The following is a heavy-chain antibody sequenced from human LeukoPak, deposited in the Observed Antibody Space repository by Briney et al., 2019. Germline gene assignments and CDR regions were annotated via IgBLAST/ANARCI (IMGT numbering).Heavy chain of an antibody. CDR3: ARDLYNWNAFDY. Sequence: ASVKVSCKASGYTFTGYYMHWVRQAPGQGLEWMGWINPNSGGTNYAQKFQGRVTMTRDTSISTAYMELSRLRSDDTAVYYCARDLYNWNAFDYWGRGTLVTVSS. V-gene: IGHV1-2*02. CDR1: GYTFTGYY. CDR2: INPNSGGT. J-gene: IGHJ4*02. D-gene: IGHD1-1*01.